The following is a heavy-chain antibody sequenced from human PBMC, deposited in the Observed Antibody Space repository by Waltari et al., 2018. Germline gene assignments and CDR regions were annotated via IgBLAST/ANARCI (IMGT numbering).Heavy chain of an antibody. D-gene: IGHD3-10*01. J-gene: IGHJ6*03. CDR1: GGSISSSSYY. CDR2: IYYSGRT. Sequence: QLQLQESGPGLVKPSETLSLTCTVSGGSISSSSYYWGWIRQPPGKGLEWIGSIYYSGRTDYNPSLKSRVTISVDTAKNQFSLKLSSVTAADTAVYYCAGDPGGVISYYYYYYMDVWGKGTTVTVSS. CDR3: AGDPGGVISYYYYYYMDV. V-gene: IGHV4-39*01.